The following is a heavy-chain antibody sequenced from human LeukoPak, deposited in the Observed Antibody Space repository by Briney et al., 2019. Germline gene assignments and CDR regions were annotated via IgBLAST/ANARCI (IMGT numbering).Heavy chain of an antibody. CDR3: ARLGPESSERFDL. V-gene: IGHV1-18*01. D-gene: IGHD6-19*01. CDR2: ISAYNGNT. Sequence: ASVKVSCKTSGYTFSSYGISWVRQAPGQGLELMGWISAYNGNTNYAQKFQGRLTMTTETSASTAYMELTTLRSDDTAVYYCARLGPESSERFDLWGQGALVTVSS. CDR1: GYTFSSYG. J-gene: IGHJ4*02.